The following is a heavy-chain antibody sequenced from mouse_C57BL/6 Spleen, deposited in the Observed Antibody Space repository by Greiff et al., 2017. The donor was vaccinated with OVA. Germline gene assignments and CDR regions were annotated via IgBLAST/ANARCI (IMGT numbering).Heavy chain of an antibody. V-gene: IGHV5-17*01. D-gene: IGHD2-1*01. Sequence: EVQLVESGGGLVKPGGSLKLSCAASGFPFSDYGMHWVRQAPEKGLEWVAYISSGSSTIYYAAPVTGRFTISSDTAKNTMFLQMTRLRSEETAMYYCERVDYYGDDGAMDYWGQGTSVTASS. J-gene: IGHJ4*01. CDR1: GFPFSDYG. CDR3: ERVDYYGDDGAMDY. CDR2: ISSGSSTI.